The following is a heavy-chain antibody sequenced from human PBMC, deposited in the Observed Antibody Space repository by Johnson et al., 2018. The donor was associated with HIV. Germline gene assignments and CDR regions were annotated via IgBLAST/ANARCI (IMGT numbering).Heavy chain of an antibody. CDR1: GFTFDEYD. CDR3: AIPLGVPTDDDAFDI. Sequence: VQLVESGGGVVRPGESLRLSCAASGFTFDEYDMSWVRQAPGKGLEWVSGLSWNGGGTGYADSVKGRFTISRDNSKNTLYLQMHSLRAEDTAVYYCAIPLGVPTDDDAFDIWGQGTMVTVSS. D-gene: IGHD2-2*01. CDR2: LSWNGGGT. J-gene: IGHJ3*02. V-gene: IGHV3-20*04.